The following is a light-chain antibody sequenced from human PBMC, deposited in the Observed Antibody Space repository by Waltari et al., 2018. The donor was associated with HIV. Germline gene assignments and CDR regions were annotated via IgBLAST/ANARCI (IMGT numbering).Light chain of an antibody. CDR2: EVS. Sequence: QSALTQPASVSGSPGQSITISCPGTSSDVGGYNLFSWYQQHPGKAPKLMIYEVSKRPSGVSNRFSGSRSGNTASLTISGLQAEDEADYYCCSYAGSSTFNWVFGGGTKLTVL. CDR3: CSYAGSSTFNWV. CDR1: SSDVGGYNL. V-gene: IGLV2-23*02. J-gene: IGLJ3*02.